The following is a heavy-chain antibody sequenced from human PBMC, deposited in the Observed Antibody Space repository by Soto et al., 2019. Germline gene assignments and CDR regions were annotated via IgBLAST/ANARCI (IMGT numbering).Heavy chain of an antibody. CDR2: IIPIFGTA. D-gene: IGHD3-3*01. J-gene: IGHJ6*02. CDR3: ARDSYYDCWSGYYSFYYYGMDV. V-gene: IGHV1-69*06. CDR1: GGTFSSYA. Sequence: SVKVSCKASGGTFSSYAISWVRQAPGQGLEWMGGIIPIFGTANYAQKFQGRVTITADKSTSTAYMELSSLRSEDTAVYYCARDSYYDCWSGYYSFYYYGMDVWGQGTTVTVSS.